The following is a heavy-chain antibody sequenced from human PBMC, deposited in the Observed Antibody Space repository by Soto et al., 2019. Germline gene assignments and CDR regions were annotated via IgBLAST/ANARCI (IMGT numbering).Heavy chain of an antibody. CDR2: MTPESGNT. V-gene: IGHV1-8*01. CDR3: DVTTGY. D-gene: IGHD1-1*01. CDR1: GYNFTDYD. Sequence: QVQVVQSRAEVKKPGASVKVSCKASGYNFTDYDINWVRQASGQGLEYMGWMTPESGNTGYAPQFQGRVTMTRNTSISTAYMELSSLRSEDTAVYYCDVTTGYWGQGTKVTFAS. J-gene: IGHJ4*02.